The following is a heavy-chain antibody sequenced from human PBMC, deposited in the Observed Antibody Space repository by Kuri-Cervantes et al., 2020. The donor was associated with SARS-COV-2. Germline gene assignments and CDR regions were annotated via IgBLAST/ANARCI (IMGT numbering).Heavy chain of an antibody. CDR1: GSTFTGYY. J-gene: IGHJ1*01. CDR2: INPNSGGT. Sequence: ASVHVSCKASGSTFTGYYMHWVRQAPGQGLEWMGWINPNSGGTNYAQKFQGRVTMTRDTSISTAYMELSRLRADDTAVYYCPTSQGDFGVVITEYFQHWGQGTLVTVSS. CDR3: PTSQGDFGVVITEYFQH. V-gene: IGHV1-2*02. D-gene: IGHD3-3*01.